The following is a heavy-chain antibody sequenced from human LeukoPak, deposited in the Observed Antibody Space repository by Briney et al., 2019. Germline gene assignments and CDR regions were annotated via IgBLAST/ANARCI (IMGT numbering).Heavy chain of an antibody. CDR2: IIPIFGTA. Sequence: AASVKVSCKASGGTFSSYAISWVRQDPGQGLEWRGGIIPIFGTANYAQKFQGRVTITADESTSTAYMELSSLRSEDTAVYYCASWDCSSTSCYRYRSIADYYYGMDVWGKGTTVTVSS. D-gene: IGHD2-2*01. V-gene: IGHV1-69*01. J-gene: IGHJ6*04. CDR3: ASWDCSSTSCYRYRSIADYYYGMDV. CDR1: GGTFSSYA.